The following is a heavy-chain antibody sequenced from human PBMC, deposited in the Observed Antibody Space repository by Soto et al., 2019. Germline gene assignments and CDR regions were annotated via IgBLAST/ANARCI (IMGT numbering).Heavy chain of an antibody. D-gene: IGHD3-16*02. J-gene: IGHJ4*02. CDR3: ARGLRGSYRTHHY. Sequence: SETLSLTCAVYGGSFSGYYWSWIRQPPGKGLEWIGEINHSGSTNYNPSLKSRVTISVDTSKNQFSLKLSSVTAADTAVYYCARGLRGSYRTHHYWGQGTLVTVSS. CDR2: INHSGST. CDR1: GGSFSGYY. V-gene: IGHV4-34*01.